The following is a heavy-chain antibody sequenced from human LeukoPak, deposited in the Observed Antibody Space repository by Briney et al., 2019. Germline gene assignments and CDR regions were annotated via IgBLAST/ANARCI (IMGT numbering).Heavy chain of an antibody. CDR2: ISGSGAGT. D-gene: IGHD6-19*01. CDR3: AKDPSSGRH. CDR1: GYTFRDYS. Sequence: PGGSLRLSCAASGYTFRDYSVNWVRQAPGKGLEWVSGISGSGAGTYYADSVKGRFTISRDNSKNTLYLQMNSLRAEDTAVYYCAKDPSSGRHWGQGTLVTVSS. V-gene: IGHV3-23*01. J-gene: IGHJ4*02.